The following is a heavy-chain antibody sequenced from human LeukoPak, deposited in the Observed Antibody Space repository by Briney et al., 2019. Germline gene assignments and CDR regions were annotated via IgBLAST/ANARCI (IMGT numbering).Heavy chain of an antibody. J-gene: IGHJ4*02. CDR1: GFTINNYG. Sequence: GRSLRLSCAASGFTINNYGFHWVRQPPGKGLEWVSVIWYDGSKKYYADSVKGRFTISRDNSKNTLYLQMNSLRVEDTAVYYCAIDDSSYAPFDYWGQGTLVTVSS. V-gene: IGHV3-33*01. CDR2: IWYDGSKK. D-gene: IGHD4-11*01. CDR3: AIDDSSYAPFDY.